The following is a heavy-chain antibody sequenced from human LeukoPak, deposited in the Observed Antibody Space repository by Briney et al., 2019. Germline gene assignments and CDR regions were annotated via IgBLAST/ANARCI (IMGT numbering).Heavy chain of an antibody. D-gene: IGHD6-13*01. CDR1: GGTFSSYA. CDR2: IIPIFGTA. V-gene: IGHV1-69*05. J-gene: IGHJ4*02. Sequence: SVKVSCKASGGTFSSYAISWVRQAPGQGLEWMGGIIPIFGTANYAQKFQGRVTITTDESTSTAYMELSSLRSEDTAVYYCARMAVRSSREFMFDYWGQGTLVTVSS. CDR3: ARMAVRSSREFMFDY.